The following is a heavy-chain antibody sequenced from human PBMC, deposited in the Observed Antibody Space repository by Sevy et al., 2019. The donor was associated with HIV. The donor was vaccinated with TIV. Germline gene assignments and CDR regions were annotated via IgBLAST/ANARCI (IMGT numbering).Heavy chain of an antibody. CDR1: GFTFGDYA. CDR2: IRSKAYGGTT. J-gene: IGHJ4*02. Sequence: GGSLRLSCTASGFTFGDYAMSWFRQAPGKGLEWVGFIRSKAYGGTTEYAASVKGRFTISRDDSKSIAYLQMNSLKTEDTAGYYCTREEGEGGGYFDYWGQGTLVTVSS. CDR3: TREEGEGGGYFDY. D-gene: IGHD3-16*01. V-gene: IGHV3-49*03.